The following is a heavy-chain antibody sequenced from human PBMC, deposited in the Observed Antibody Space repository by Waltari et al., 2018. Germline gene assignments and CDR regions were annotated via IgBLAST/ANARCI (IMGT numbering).Heavy chain of an antibody. Sequence: QVQLQESGPGLVKPSETLSLTCTVSGGSISSHYWSWIRQPPGKGLEWIGYIYYSGSTNYNPSLKSLVTIAVDTSKNQVSLKLSSVTAADTAVYYWASWYSSSNYFDYWGQGTLVTVSS. CDR1: GGSISSHY. V-gene: IGHV4-59*11. CDR2: IYYSGST. D-gene: IGHD6-13*01. J-gene: IGHJ4*02. CDR3: ASWYSSSNYFDY.